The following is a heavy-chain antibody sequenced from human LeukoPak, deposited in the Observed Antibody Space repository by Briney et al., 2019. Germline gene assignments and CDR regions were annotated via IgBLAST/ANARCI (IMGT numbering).Heavy chain of an antibody. CDR2: IYYSGST. J-gene: IGHJ3*02. CDR3: ARLDYYDSRLHAFDI. CDR1: GDSISSYY. Sequence: SETLSLTCTVSGDSISSYYWSWIRQPPGKGLEWIGYIYYSGSTNYNPSLKSRVTISVDTSKNQFSLKLSSVTAADTAVYYCARLDYYDSRLHAFDIWGQGTMVTVSS. D-gene: IGHD3-22*01. V-gene: IGHV4-59*12.